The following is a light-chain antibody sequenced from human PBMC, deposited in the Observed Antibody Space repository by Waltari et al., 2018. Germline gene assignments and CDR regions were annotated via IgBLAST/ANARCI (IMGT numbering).Light chain of an antibody. V-gene: IGKV3-15*01. CDR1: QSVKGD. J-gene: IGKJ4*01. CDR3: QQYNNWPPT. CDR2: DAS. Sequence: EVVMTQSPATLSVSPGERATLSCRASQSVKGDLAWYQQRPGQAPRLLIHDASTRATGIPVRLSGSGSGTEFTLTISRLKSEDSAIYGCQQYNNWPPTFGGGTKVEIK.